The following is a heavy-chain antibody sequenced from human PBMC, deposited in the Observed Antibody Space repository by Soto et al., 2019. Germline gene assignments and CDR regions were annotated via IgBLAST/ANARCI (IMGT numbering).Heavy chain of an antibody. J-gene: IGHJ3*02. D-gene: IGHD3-10*01. CDR2: IYSGGST. Sequence: GGSLRLSCAASGFTVSSNYMSWVRQAPGKGLEWVSVIYSGGSTYYADSVKGRFTISRDNSKNTLYLQMNSLRAEDTAVYYCARDYSPSITMVRGEDIWGQGTMVTVSS. CDR1: GFTVSSNY. V-gene: IGHV3-66*01. CDR3: ARDYSPSITMVRGEDI.